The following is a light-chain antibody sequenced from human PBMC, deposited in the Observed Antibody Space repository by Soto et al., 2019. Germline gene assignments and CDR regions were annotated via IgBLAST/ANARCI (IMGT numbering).Light chain of an antibody. J-gene: IGKJ1*01. V-gene: IGKV3-20*01. CDR2: GAS. CDR3: QQYGDSTRT. Sequence: EIVLTQSPGTLSLSPGERGTLSCRASQSVSSSYLAWYQQKPGQAPRLLIYGASSRATGIPDRFSGSGSGTDFTLTISRLEPEDFAVYYCQQYGDSTRTFGQGTKVEIK. CDR1: QSVSSSY.